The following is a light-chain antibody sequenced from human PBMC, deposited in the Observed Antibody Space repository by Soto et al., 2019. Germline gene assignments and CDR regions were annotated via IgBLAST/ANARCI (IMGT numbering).Light chain of an antibody. CDR1: QSVSSN. CDR2: DAS. CDR3: KLPRYWPKR. J-gene: IGKJ1*01. Sequence: EIVMTNSPATLSVSPRERATLSCRASQSVSSNLAWYQQKPGQAPRLLIYDASNRATGIPARFSGSGSGTDFTLTISSLEPEDGAGDYSKLPRYWPKRFGEGSKLDIK. V-gene: IGKV3-11*01.